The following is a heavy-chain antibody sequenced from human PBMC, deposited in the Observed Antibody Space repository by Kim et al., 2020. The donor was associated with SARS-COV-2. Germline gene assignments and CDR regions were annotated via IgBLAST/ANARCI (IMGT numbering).Heavy chain of an antibody. D-gene: IGHD3-10*01. V-gene: IGHV1-3*01. J-gene: IGHJ4*02. CDR2: INAGNGNT. CDR3: ARPGGITMVRGVKGAVSNYFDY. CDR1: GYTFTSYA. Sequence: ASVKVSCKASGYTFTSYAMHWVRQAPGQRLEWMGWINAGNGNTKYSQKFQGRVTITRDTSASTAYMELSSLRSEDTAVYYCARPGGITMVRGVKGAVSNYFDYWGQGTLVTVSS.